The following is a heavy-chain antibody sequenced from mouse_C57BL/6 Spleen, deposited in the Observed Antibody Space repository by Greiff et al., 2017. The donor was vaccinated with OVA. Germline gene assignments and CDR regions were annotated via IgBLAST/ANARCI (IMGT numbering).Heavy chain of an antibody. CDR3: TGVYYYGSSNLYWYFDV. Sequence: DVQLQESGAELVRPGASVKLSCTASGFNIKDYYMHWVKQRPEQGLEWIGRIDPEDGDTEYAPKFQGKATMTADTSSNTAYLQLSSLTSEDTAVYYCTGVYYYGSSNLYWYFDVWGTGTTVTVSS. CDR2: IDPEDGDT. CDR1: GFNIKDYY. V-gene: IGHV14-1*01. D-gene: IGHD1-1*01. J-gene: IGHJ1*03.